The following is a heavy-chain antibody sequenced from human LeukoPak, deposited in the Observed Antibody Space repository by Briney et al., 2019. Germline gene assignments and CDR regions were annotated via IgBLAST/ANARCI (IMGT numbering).Heavy chain of an antibody. CDR2: IYYSGGT. V-gene: IGHV4-59*01. Sequence: SETLSLTCTVSGGSISSYYWSWIRQPPGKGLEWIGYIYYSGGTNYNPSLKSRVTIPVDTSKNQFSLKLSSVTAADTAVYYCARSIAARSPWVDYWGQGTLVTVSS. J-gene: IGHJ4*02. CDR1: GGSISSYY. D-gene: IGHD6-6*01. CDR3: ARSIAARSPWVDY.